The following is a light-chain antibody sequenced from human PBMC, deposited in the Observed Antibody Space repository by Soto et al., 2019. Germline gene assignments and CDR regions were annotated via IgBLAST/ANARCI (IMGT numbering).Light chain of an antibody. Sequence: QPVLTQSSSASASLGSSVTLTCTLSSGHSSYIIAWHQQQPGKAPRYLMKLEGRGSYNKGSGVPDRFSGSSSGSDRYLTISNLQLEHEADYYFETWDSNTHVVFGGGTKLTVL. CDR2: LEGRGSY. CDR1: SGHSSYI. V-gene: IGLV4-60*02. J-gene: IGLJ2*01. CDR3: ETWDSNTHVV.